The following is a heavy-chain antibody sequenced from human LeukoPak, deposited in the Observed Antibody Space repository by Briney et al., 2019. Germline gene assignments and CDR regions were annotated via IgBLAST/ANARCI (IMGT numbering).Heavy chain of an antibody. CDR1: GYTFTSDG. Sequence: ASLKVSRKASGYTFTSDGISWVRQAPGQGREWMGWISAYNGNTNNAQKLKGKVTLSTDTTTRKASMKLRSLRSDDTAVYYCARGGYDIWSGYWGGGGNGMDVWGQGTTVTVSS. CDR2: ISAYNGNT. CDR3: ARGGYDIWSGYWGGGGNGMDV. D-gene: IGHD3-3*01. J-gene: IGHJ6*02. V-gene: IGHV1-18*01.